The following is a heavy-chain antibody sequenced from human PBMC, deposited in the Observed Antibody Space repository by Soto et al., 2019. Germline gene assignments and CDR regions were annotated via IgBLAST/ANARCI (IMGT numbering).Heavy chain of an antibody. Sequence: QVQLVQSGAEVKMPGSSVKVSCKASGGTFSSYSISWVRQAPGQGLEWVGGIIPIFLTSNSAQKFQGRVTITADEYSGTSYMELSSLRSDDTAVYYCARDPYDYDSSLPSFNIWGQGTLVTVSS. CDR2: IIPIFLTS. J-gene: IGHJ3*02. CDR1: GGTFSSYS. V-gene: IGHV1-69*12. D-gene: IGHD3-22*01. CDR3: ARDPYDYDSSLPSFNI.